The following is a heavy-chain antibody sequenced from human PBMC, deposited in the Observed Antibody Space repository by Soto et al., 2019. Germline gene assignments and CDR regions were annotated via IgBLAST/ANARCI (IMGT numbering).Heavy chain of an antibody. D-gene: IGHD6-13*01. V-gene: IGHV4-39*01. CDR1: DGSISTSNYY. CDR3: ASLQVPGNFDY. CDR2: IFYRGDT. Sequence: SETRSLPCTVSDGSISTSNYYLAWVRQAPGKGLEWIANIFYRGDTYYHPSLRSRLTVSVDTSKNQFSLRLTSLTAADTAMYFCASLQVPGNFDYWGQGTLVKSPQ. J-gene: IGHJ4*02.